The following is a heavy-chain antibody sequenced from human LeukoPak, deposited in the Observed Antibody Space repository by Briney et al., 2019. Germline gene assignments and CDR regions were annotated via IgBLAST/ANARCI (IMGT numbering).Heavy chain of an antibody. J-gene: IGHJ3*02. CDR1: GFTFSSYG. CDR2: IRYDGSNK. CDR3: AKEDSYGSGSYYNPTWAFDI. D-gene: IGHD3-10*01. Sequence: PGGSLRHSCAASGFTFSSYGMHWVRQAPGKGLEWVAFIRYDGSNKYYADSVKGRFTISRDNSKNTLYLQMNSLRAEDTAVYYCAKEDSYGSGSYYNPTWAFDIWGQGTMVTVSS. V-gene: IGHV3-30*02.